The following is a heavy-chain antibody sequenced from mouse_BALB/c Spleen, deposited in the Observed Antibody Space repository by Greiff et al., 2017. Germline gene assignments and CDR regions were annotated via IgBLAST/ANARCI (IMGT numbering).Heavy chain of an antibody. V-gene: IGHV5-6-3*01. CDR2: INSNGGST. CDR3: ARGHYYGSSYWYFDV. Sequence: DVKLVESGGGLVQPGGSLKLSCAASGFTFSSYGMSWVRQTPDKRLELVATINSNGGSTYYPDSVKGRFTISRDNAKNTLYLQMSSLKSEDTAMYYCARGHYYGSSYWYFDVWGAGTTVTVSS. J-gene: IGHJ1*01. CDR1: GFTFSSYG. D-gene: IGHD1-1*01.